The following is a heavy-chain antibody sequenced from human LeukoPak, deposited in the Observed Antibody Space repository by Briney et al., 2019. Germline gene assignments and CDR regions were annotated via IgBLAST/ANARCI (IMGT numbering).Heavy chain of an antibody. CDR3: AKRDPALDY. Sequence: QAGGSLRLSCAASGFTFSSYATNWVRQAPGKGLEWVSAISGSGGTTYYADSVKGRFTISRDNSKSTLYLQMNSLRAEDTAVYYCAKRDPALDYWGQGTLVTVSS. V-gene: IGHV3-23*01. J-gene: IGHJ4*02. CDR1: GFTFSSYA. CDR2: ISGSGGTT.